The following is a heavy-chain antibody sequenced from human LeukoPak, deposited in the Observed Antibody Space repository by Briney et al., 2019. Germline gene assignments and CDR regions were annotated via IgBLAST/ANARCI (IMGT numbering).Heavy chain of an antibody. J-gene: IGHJ4*02. CDR3: ARASVGYCRGGSCYPGVY. Sequence: ASVKVSCKASGYTFTGYYMHWVRQAPGQGLEWMGWINPNSGGTNYAQKFQGRVTMTRDTSISTAYMELSRLRSDDTAVYYCARASVGYCRGGSCYPGVYWGQGTLVTVSS. CDR2: INPNSGGT. D-gene: IGHD2-15*01. V-gene: IGHV1-2*02. CDR1: GYTFTGYY.